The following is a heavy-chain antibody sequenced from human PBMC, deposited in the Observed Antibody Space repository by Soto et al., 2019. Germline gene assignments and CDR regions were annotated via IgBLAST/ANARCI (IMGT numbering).Heavy chain of an antibody. CDR1: GGSISGHS. D-gene: IGHD5-12*01. J-gene: IGHJ4*02. CDR3: VRGRSYSVYDI. V-gene: IGHV4-4*07. Sequence: SETLSLTCTVSGGSISGHSWIWIRQPAGRGLEWIGHIYPSGSTSYNPSLRSRVTMSLDTSNNQIFLNLTSVTATDTAVFYCVRGRSYSVYDIWGPGTLVTVSS. CDR2: IYPSGST.